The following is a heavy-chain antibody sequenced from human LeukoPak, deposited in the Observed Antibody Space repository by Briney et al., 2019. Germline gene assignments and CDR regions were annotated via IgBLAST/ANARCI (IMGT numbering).Heavy chain of an antibody. D-gene: IGHD2-21*01. CDR1: GFTVSSNY. J-gene: IGHJ4*02. Sequence: QPGGSLRLSSAAYGFTVSSNYMSRVRPAPGQGLEWVSVIYSGGSKYYAVSVRGRFTISRDNTKSTLALQKNSLRAEDTAIYYCTTYRQLLLPFESWGQGTLVTVSS. V-gene: IGHV3-53*01. CDR3: TTYRQLLLPFES. CDR2: IYSGGSK.